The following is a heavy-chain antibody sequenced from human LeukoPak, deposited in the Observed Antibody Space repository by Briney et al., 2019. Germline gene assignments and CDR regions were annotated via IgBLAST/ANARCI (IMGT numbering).Heavy chain of an antibody. CDR3: AKSIAVAEPPDY. Sequence: GGSLRLSCAASGFTFSSYAMSWVRQAPGKGLEWVSAISGGSTYYADSVKGRFTISRDNSKNTLYLQMNSLRAEDTAVYYCAKSIAVAEPPDYWGQGTLVTVSS. J-gene: IGHJ4*02. V-gene: IGHV3-23*01. CDR2: ISGGST. D-gene: IGHD6-19*01. CDR1: GFTFSSYA.